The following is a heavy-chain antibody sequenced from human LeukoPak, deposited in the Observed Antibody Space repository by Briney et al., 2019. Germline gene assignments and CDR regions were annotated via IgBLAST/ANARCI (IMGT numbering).Heavy chain of an antibody. J-gene: IGHJ4*02. CDR1: GFTFSNYA. Sequence: GRSLKLSCAASGFTFSNYAIHWVRQAPGKGLEWVSSISSSSSYIYYADPVKGRFTISRDNAKNSLYLQMYSLRAEDTAVYYCARVGYDYVWGSYRTPREDTAGYWGQGTLVTVSS. CDR3: ARVGYDYVWGSYRTPREDTAGY. V-gene: IGHV3-21*01. D-gene: IGHD3-16*02. CDR2: ISSSSSYI.